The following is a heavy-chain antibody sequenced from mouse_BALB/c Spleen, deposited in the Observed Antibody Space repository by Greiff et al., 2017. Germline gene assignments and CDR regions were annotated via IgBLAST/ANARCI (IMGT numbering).Heavy chain of an antibody. CDR1: GFTFSSFG. J-gene: IGHJ2*01. D-gene: IGHD2-1*01. CDR2: ISSGSSTI. V-gene: IGHV5-17*02. CDR3: ARGGNYYGDY. Sequence: EVQLQQSGGGLVQPGGSRKLSCAASGFTFSSFGMHWVRQAPEKGLEWVAYISSGSSTIYYADTVKGRFTISRDNPKNTLFLQMTSLRSEDTAMYYCARGGNYYGDYWGQGTTLTVSS.